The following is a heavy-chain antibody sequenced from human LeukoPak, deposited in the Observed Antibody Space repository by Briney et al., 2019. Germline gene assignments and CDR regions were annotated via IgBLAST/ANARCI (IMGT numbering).Heavy chain of an antibody. V-gene: IGHV1-69*13. Sequence: SVRVSCKTSGYTFTNLDINWLRQAPGQGLEWMGGIIPIFGTANYAQKFQGRVTITADESTSTAYMELSSLRSEDTAVYYCAGDRRSNLGYCSSTSCPPGDYWGQGTLVTVSS. CDR2: IIPIFGTA. CDR1: GYTFTNLD. CDR3: AGDRRSNLGYCSSTSCPPGDY. J-gene: IGHJ4*02. D-gene: IGHD2-2*01.